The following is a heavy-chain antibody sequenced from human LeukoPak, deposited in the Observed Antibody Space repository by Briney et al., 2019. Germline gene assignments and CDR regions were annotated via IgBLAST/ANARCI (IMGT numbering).Heavy chain of an antibody. D-gene: IGHD2-8*02. J-gene: IGHJ5*02. CDR2: IYHSGAT. Sequence: RPSETLSLTCTVSGGSISSGGYYWSWIRQPPGKGLEWIGYIYHSGATYYNPSLQSRVTISVDRSKNQFSLKVISLIAADTAVYYCARGGTVSFDPWGQGTLVTVSS. CDR3: ARGGTVSFDP. V-gene: IGHV4-30-2*01. CDR1: GGSISSGGYY.